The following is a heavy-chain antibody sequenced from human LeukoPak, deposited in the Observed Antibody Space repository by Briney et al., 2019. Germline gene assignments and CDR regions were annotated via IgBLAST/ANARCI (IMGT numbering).Heavy chain of an antibody. J-gene: IGHJ4*02. CDR3: ARAPYIRSWYQLSRGEDY. CDR2: ITNTGDT. D-gene: IGHD2-2*01. CDR1: GASISSYY. V-gene: IGHV4-4*07. Sequence: SETLSLTCNVSGASISSYYWSWIRQPAGKGLEWIGEITNTGDTKYNPSLNNRVTIAVDTSKRQFSLRLTSVTAADTAMYYCARAPYIRSWYQLSRGEDYWGQGTLVTVST.